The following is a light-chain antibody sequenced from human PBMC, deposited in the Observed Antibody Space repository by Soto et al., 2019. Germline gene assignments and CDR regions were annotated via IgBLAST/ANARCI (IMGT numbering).Light chain of an antibody. V-gene: IGKV3-15*01. CDR3: QQFYRWPWT. CDR2: GAS. J-gene: IGKJ1*01. CDR1: QSITSD. Sequence: EIVMTQSPATLSVSPGERATLSCRASQSITSDLAWYQEKPGQAPMLLIYGASTRATGIPARFSGSGSGTEFTLTISSLQSEDSALYYCQQFYRWPWTFGPGTKVEI.